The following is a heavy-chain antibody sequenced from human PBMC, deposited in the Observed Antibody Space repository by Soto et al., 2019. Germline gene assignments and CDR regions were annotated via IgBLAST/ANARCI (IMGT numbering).Heavy chain of an antibody. CDR2: IYWNDDK. Sequence: QITLKESGPTLVRPTQTLTLTCTFSGFSLSTSGLGVGWIRQPPGKALEWLALIYWNDDKRYSPSLKARLTITKDPSKNQVVPTMTNMEPVDTATYYCAHRPSGWYLFDYWGQGTLVTVSS. V-gene: IGHV2-5*01. CDR3: AHRPSGWYLFDY. CDR1: GFSLSTSGLG. J-gene: IGHJ4*02. D-gene: IGHD6-19*01.